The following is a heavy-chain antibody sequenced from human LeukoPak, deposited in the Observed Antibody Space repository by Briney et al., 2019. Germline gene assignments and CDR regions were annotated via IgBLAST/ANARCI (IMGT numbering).Heavy chain of an antibody. V-gene: IGHV4-59*01. CDR1: GGSISSYY. Sequence: SETLSLTCTVSGGSISSYYWSWIRQPPGKGLEWIGYIYYSGSTNYNPSLKSRVTISVDTSKNQFSLKLSSVTTADTAVYYCARDSGYCSGGSCYPHYYYYGMDVWGQGTTVTVSS. D-gene: IGHD2-15*01. CDR3: ARDSGYCSGGSCYPHYYYYGMDV. CDR2: IYYSGST. J-gene: IGHJ6*02.